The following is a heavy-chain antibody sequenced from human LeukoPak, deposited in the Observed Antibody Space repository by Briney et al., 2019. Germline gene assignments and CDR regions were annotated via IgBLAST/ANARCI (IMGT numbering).Heavy chain of an antibody. J-gene: IGHJ4*02. Sequence: GGSLRLSCAASGFTFSSYWMSWVRQAPGKGLEWVANIKQDGREKYYVDSVKGRFTISRDNAKNSLYLQMNSLRAEDTAVYYCARDGPPKWELLPDYWGQGTLVTVSS. CDR1: GFTFSSYW. CDR3: ARDGPPKWELLPDY. V-gene: IGHV3-7*01. D-gene: IGHD1-26*01. CDR2: IKQDGREK.